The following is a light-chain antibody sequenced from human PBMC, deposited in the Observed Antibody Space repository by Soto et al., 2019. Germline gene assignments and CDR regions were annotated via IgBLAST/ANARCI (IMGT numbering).Light chain of an antibody. CDR3: HHYGGSQYT. V-gene: IGKV3-20*01. CDR2: GAA. J-gene: IGKJ2*01. CDR1: QTVGSSF. Sequence: EIVLTQSPGTLSLSPGDGATLSCRASQTVGSSFLGWYQQKPGQAPRLIMYGAANRATGIPDRFTGRGSGTDFTLTISRLDPEDCAVYYCHHYGGSQYTFGQGTKLEI.